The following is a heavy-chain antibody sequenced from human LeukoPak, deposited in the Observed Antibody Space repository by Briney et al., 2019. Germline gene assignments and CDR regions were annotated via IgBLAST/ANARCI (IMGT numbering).Heavy chain of an antibody. CDR1: GFTFSSYA. Sequence: PGRSLRLSCAASGFTFSSYAMHWVRQAPGKGLEWVAVISYDGINKYYADSVKGRFTISRDNSKNTLYLQMNSLRAEDTAVYYCARDLAVAGTDRRYYFHYWGQGTLVTVSS. J-gene: IGHJ4*02. CDR3: ARDLAVAGTDRRYYFHY. D-gene: IGHD6-19*01. V-gene: IGHV3-30-3*01. CDR2: ISYDGINK.